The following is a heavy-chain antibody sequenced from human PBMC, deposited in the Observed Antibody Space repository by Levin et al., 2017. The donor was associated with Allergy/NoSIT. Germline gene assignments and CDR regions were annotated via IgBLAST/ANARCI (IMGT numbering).Heavy chain of an antibody. CDR3: AREPRDGYNLEEYYFDY. V-gene: IGHV3-33*01. CDR2: IWYDGSNK. J-gene: IGHJ4*02. Sequence: GESLKISCAASGFTFSSYGMHWVRQAPGKGLEWVAVIWYDGSNKYYADSVKGRFTISRDNSKNTLYLQMNSLRAEDTAVYYCAREPRDGYNLEEYYFDYWGQGTLVTVSS. D-gene: IGHD5-24*01. CDR1: GFTFSSYG.